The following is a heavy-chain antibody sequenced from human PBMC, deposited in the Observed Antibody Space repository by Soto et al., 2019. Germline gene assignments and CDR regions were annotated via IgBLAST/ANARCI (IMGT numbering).Heavy chain of an antibody. CDR1: GFTFGSYS. D-gene: IGHD3-22*01. Sequence: GGSLRLSCAASGFTFGSYSMNWVRQAPGKGLEWVSSISSSSSYIYYADSVKGRFTISRDNAKNSLYLQMNSLRAEDTAVYYCAREDSSGYYFDYWGQGTLVTVSS. CDR2: ISSSSSYI. CDR3: AREDSSGYYFDY. V-gene: IGHV3-21*01. J-gene: IGHJ4*02.